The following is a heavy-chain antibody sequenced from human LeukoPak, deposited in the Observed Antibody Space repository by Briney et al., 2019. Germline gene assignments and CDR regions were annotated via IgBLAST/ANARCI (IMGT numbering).Heavy chain of an antibody. Sequence: PGGSLRLSCAASGXTFSSYGMHWVRQAPGKGLEWVAVESYDGSNKYYAGFVKGRFTISRDNSKNTLYLQMNSLRDEDTAVYYCAKGRRHFFGAAAGNYYYYGMDVWGQGTTVTVSS. CDR1: GXTFSSYG. J-gene: IGHJ6*02. CDR3: AKGRRHFFGAAAGNYYYYGMDV. V-gene: IGHV3-30*18. D-gene: IGHD6-13*01. CDR2: ESYDGSNK.